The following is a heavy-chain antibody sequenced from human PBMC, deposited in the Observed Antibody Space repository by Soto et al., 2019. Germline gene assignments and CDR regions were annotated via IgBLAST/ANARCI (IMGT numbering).Heavy chain of an antibody. CDR1: GGSISSGDYY. Sequence: PSETLSLTCTVSGGSISSGDYYWSWIRQPPGKGLEWIGYIYYSGSTYYNPSLKSRVTISVDTSKNQFSLKLSSVTAADTAVYYCARYDYGDYGGFDYWGQGTLVTVS. J-gene: IGHJ4*02. CDR3: ARYDYGDYGGFDY. D-gene: IGHD4-17*01. CDR2: IYYSGST. V-gene: IGHV4-30-4*01.